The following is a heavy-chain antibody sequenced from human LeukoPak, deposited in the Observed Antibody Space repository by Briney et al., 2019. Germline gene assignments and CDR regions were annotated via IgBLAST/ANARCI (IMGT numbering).Heavy chain of an antibody. Sequence: ASVKVSCKASGYTFTGYYMHWVRQAPGQGLEWVGWINPNSGGTNYAQKFQGRVTMTRDTSISTAYMELSRLRSDDTAVYYCARDLGSSWHANWFDPWGQGTLVTVSS. D-gene: IGHD6-13*01. CDR3: ARDLGSSWHANWFDP. V-gene: IGHV1-2*02. CDR1: GYTFTGYY. J-gene: IGHJ5*02. CDR2: INPNSGGT.